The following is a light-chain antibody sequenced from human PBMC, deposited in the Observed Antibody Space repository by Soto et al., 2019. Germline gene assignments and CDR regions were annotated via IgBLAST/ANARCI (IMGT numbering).Light chain of an antibody. J-gene: IGKJ2*01. Sequence: EIVMTQSPATLSVSPGERATLSCRASQSVSSNLAWYQQKPGQAPRLLIYGASTRATGITARFSGSGSGTEVTLTISSLQSEDFSVFNCQQYNNFQYTFGRGTKLEIK. CDR2: GAS. CDR1: QSVSSN. CDR3: QQYNNFQYT. V-gene: IGKV3-15*01.